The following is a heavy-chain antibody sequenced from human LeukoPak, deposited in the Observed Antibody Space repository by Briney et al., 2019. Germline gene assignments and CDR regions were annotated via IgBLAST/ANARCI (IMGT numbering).Heavy chain of an antibody. CDR1: GGSISSSSYY. D-gene: IGHD2-15*01. V-gene: IGHV4-39*01. J-gene: IGHJ4*02. CDR2: IYYSGST. Sequence: PSETLSLTCTASGGSISSSSYYWGWSRQPPGKGLECIGSIYYSGSTYYNPSLKSRVAISVDTSKNQFSLKLSSVTAADTAVYYCARRAFLCSGGSCYGRFFDYWGQETLVTVSS. CDR3: ARRAFLCSGGSCYGRFFDY.